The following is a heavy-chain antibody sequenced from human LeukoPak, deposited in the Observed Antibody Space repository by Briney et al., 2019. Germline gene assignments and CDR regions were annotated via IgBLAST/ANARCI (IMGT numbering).Heavy chain of an antibody. Sequence: TSETLSLTCAVYGGSFSDYYWTWIRQPPGKGLEWIGVINHRGSTHYNPSLKSRVTISVDTSKKQFSLKLSSVTAADTAVYYCATYSTGFDIWGQGAVVTVSS. CDR3: ATYSTGFDI. CDR2: INHRGST. J-gene: IGHJ3*02. V-gene: IGHV4-34*01. CDR1: GGSFSDYY. D-gene: IGHD6-19*01.